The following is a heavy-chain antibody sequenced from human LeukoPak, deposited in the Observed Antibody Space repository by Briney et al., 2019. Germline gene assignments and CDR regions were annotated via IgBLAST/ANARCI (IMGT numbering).Heavy chain of an antibody. Sequence: SETLSLTCTVSGGSISSYYWSWLRQPPGKGLEYIGYTHYSGSTNYNPSLKSRVTISLDTSGNQFSLKLSSVTAADTAVYYCARRKAFKGSGSYWGYYMDVWGKGTTVTISS. CDR1: GGSISSYY. CDR3: ARRKAFKGSGSYWGYYMDV. V-gene: IGHV4-59*01. D-gene: IGHD3-10*01. CDR2: THYSGST. J-gene: IGHJ6*03.